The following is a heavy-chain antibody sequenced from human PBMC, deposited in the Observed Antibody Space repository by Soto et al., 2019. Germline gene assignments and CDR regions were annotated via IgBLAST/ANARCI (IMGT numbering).Heavy chain of an antibody. V-gene: IGHV3-30-3*01. CDR1: GFTFSSYA. D-gene: IGHD1-7*01. Sequence: GGSLRLSCAASGFTFSSYAMHWVRQAPGKGLEWVAVISYDGSNKYYADSVKGRFTISRDNSKNTLYLQMNSLRAEDTAVYYCGRVEVRGMDKELFDYWGQGTLVTVSS. CDR3: GRVEVRGMDKELFDY. J-gene: IGHJ4*02. CDR2: ISYDGSNK.